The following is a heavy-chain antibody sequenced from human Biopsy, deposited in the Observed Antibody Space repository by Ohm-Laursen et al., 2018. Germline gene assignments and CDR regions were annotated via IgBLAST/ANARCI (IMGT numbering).Heavy chain of an antibody. V-gene: IGHV1-69*06. CDR2: IIPFYGTT. CDR1: GGTFSNYA. Sequence: SVKVSCKASGGTFSNYAITWVRQAPGQGLEWMGGIIPFYGTTNYAQKFQDRATITADKSTSTAYMELSSLRFEDTAVYYCARNLGCGDYAVLHFWGQGTLVTVSP. D-gene: IGHD4-17*01. J-gene: IGHJ4*02. CDR3: ARNLGCGDYAVLHF.